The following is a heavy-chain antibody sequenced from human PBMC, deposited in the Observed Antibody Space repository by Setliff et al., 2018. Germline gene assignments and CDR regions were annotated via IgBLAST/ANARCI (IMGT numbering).Heavy chain of an antibody. CDR2: ISPHTGNT. V-gene: IGHV1-2*02. CDR3: ARRAFIETITGYCFDL. CDR1: GYDFTDHY. J-gene: IGHJ4*02. D-gene: IGHD1-20*01. Sequence: ASVKVSCKASGYDFTDHYLHWLRQAPGQGLEWMGWISPHTGNTQYAQNFQGRVTMTRDTSITTAYMELSSLRSNDTAFYYCARRAFIETITGYCFDLWGQGTQVTVSS.